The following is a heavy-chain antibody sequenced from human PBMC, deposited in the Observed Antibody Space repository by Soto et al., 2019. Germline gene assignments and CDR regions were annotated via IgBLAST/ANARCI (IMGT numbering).Heavy chain of an antibody. D-gene: IGHD3-22*01. CDR2: IIPILGIA. CDR1: GGTFSSYI. J-gene: IGHJ6*02. V-gene: IGHV1-69*02. Sequence: QVQLVQSGAEVKKPGSSVKVSCKASGGTFSSYIISWVRQAPGQGREWMGRIIPILGIANYAQKFQGRVTNTADKSTSTAYMELSSLRSEDTAVYYCANKDYDSSEYYYYGMDVWGQGTTVTVSS. CDR3: ANKDYDSSEYYYYGMDV.